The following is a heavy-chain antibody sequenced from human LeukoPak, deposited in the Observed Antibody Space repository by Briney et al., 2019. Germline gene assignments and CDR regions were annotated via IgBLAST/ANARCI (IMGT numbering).Heavy chain of an antibody. J-gene: IGHJ3*02. Sequence: GASVKVSCKASGATFTSYVISWVRQAPGQGLEWMGGIIPIFGTANYAQKFQGRVTITADESTSTAYMELSSLRSEDTAVYYCARDYSSGWFSDAFDIWGQGTMVTVSS. CDR2: IIPIFGTA. CDR1: GATFTSYV. D-gene: IGHD6-19*01. CDR3: ARDYSSGWFSDAFDI. V-gene: IGHV1-69*13.